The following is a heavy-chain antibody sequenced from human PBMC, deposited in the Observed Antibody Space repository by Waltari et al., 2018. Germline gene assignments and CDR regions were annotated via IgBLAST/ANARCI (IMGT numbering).Heavy chain of an antibody. J-gene: IGHJ3*02. D-gene: IGHD3-22*01. CDR1: GASISSRNW. CDR2: IYHSGST. V-gene: IGHV4-4*02. CDR3: ARTYYYDSSVPTNAFDI. Sequence: QVQLQESGPGLVKPSGTLSLTCAVSGASISSRNWWSWVRQPPGKGLEWIGEIYHSGSTNYNPSLKSRVTISVDKSKNQFSLKLSSVTAADTAVYYCARTYYYDSSVPTNAFDIWGQGTMVTVSS.